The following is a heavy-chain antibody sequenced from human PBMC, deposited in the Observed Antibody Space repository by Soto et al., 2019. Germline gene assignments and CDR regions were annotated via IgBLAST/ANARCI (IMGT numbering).Heavy chain of an antibody. Sequence: QVQLVQSGAEVKKPGSSVKVSCKASGGTFSSYAISWVRQAPGQGLEWMGGIIPIFGTANYAQKFQGRVTITADESTSSAYMELSSLRSEDTAVYYCARDRSKRGYSPNTFDYWGQGTLVTVSS. V-gene: IGHV1-69*12. CDR1: GGTFSSYA. CDR2: IIPIFGTA. D-gene: IGHD5-18*01. J-gene: IGHJ4*02. CDR3: ARDRSKRGYSPNTFDY.